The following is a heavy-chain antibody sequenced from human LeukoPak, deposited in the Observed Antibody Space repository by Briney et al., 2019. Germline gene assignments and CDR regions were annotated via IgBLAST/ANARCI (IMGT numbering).Heavy chain of an antibody. CDR3: ARYSLIGNNDFDI. V-gene: IGHV4-4*07. CDR1: GGSISSYY. CDR2: ISISGGT. J-gene: IGHJ3*02. Sequence: SETLSLTCTVSGGSISSYYWNWIRQPAGKGLEWIGRISISGGTNYNPSLKSRVTISADTSKNQFSLNVTSVTTADTAVYYCARYSLIGNNDFDIWGQGTMVTISS. D-gene: IGHD1-20*01.